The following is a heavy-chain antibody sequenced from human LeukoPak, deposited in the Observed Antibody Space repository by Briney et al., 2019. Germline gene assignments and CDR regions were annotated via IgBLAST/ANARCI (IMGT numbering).Heavy chain of an antibody. V-gene: IGHV1-18*01. CDR3: ARAVPAIPSEKYYFDY. Sequence: GASVKVSCKASGYTFTSYHISWVRQPPGQGLVWMGWMSAYNGNPNYAQTLQDRVTITTDTSTSTAYVELRSLRSDDTAVYYCARAVPAIPSEKYYFDYWGQGTLVTVSS. CDR2: MSAYNGNP. D-gene: IGHD2-2*01. CDR1: GYTFTSYH. J-gene: IGHJ4*02.